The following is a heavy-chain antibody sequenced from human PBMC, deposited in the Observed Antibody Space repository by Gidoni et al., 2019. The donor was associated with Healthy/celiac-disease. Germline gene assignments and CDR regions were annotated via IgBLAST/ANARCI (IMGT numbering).Heavy chain of an antibody. V-gene: IGHV1-18*01. CDR1: RYTFTSYG. CDR2: ISSYNGTT. CDR3: ARKDKVTQFDY. Sequence: QVQLLQSGAEVTTPGASVQFSSKASRYTFTSYGISWVRQAPGQGLEWMGWISSYNGTTNYAQKLQGRVTMTTDTSTSTAYMELRSLGSDDTAVYYCARKDKVTQFDYWGQGTLVTVSS. D-gene: IGHD2-15*01. J-gene: IGHJ4*02.